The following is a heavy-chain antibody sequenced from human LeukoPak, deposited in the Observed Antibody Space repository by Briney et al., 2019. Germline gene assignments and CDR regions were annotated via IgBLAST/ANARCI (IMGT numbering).Heavy chain of an antibody. CDR3: ASSTSLLAYCGGDCYPDY. D-gene: IGHD2-21*02. V-gene: IGHV1-46*01. J-gene: IGHJ4*02. CDR1: GYTFTSYY. Sequence: ASVKVSCKASGYTFTSYYMHWVRQAPGQGLEWMGIINPSGGSTSYAQKFQGRVTMTRGTSTSTVYMELSSLRSEDTAVYYCASSTSLLAYCGGDCYPDYWGQGTLVTVSS. CDR2: INPSGGST.